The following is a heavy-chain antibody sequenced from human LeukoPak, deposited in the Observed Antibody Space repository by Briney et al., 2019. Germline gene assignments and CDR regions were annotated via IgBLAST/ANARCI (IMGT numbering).Heavy chain of an antibody. Sequence: SETLSLTCAVYGGSFSGYYWTRIRQTPEKGLEWIGEMNPSGSTSYNPSLKSRVPISVDTSKNQFALKLSSVTAADTAVYYCARGRQDVTMIVVVMTAVSYYLDVRGKGTTVTVS. CDR3: ARGRQDVTMIVVVMTAVSYYLDV. V-gene: IGHV4-34*01. CDR1: GGSFSGYY. J-gene: IGHJ6*03. D-gene: IGHD3-22*01. CDR2: MNPSGST.